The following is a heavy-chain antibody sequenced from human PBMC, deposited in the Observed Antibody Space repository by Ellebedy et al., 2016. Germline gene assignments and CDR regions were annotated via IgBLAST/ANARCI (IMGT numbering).Heavy chain of an antibody. CDR3: ARGSSGWSESHY. J-gene: IGHJ4*02. Sequence: GESLKISXAASGFTFSSYAMHWVRQAPGKGLEWVAVISYDGSNKYYADSVKGRFTISRDNSKNTLYLQMNSLRAEDTAVYYCARGSSGWSESHYWGQGTLVTVSS. CDR2: ISYDGSNK. D-gene: IGHD6-19*01. CDR1: GFTFSSYA. V-gene: IGHV3-30-3*01.